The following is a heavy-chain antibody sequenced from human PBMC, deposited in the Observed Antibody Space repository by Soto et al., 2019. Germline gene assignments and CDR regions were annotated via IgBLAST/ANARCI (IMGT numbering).Heavy chain of an antibody. CDR2: IYPGDSDT. J-gene: IGHJ6*02. CDR1: GYNFTNYW. V-gene: IGHV5-51*01. CDR3: ARVDYYDSSGYYSLLDV. Sequence: GESLKISCKGSGYNFTNYWIGWVRQMPGKGLEWMGIIYPGDSDTRYSPSFQGQVTISADKSISTAYLQWSSLKASDTAMYYCARVDYYDSSGYYSLLDVSGQGTLVTGSS. D-gene: IGHD3-22*01.